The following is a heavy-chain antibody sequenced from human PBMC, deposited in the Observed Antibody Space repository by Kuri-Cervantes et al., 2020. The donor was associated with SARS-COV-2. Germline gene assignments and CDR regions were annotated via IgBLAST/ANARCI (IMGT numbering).Heavy chain of an antibody. Sequence: GSLRLSCVVSGGAINTYNWWTWVRQSPGKGLQWIREIFHDGSTKFNPSLSLRGRVTMSLDKSKNHFSLNLTSVTAADTAVYYCARESTYTFDIWGQGTLVTVSS. J-gene: IGHJ3*02. CDR1: GGAINTYNW. D-gene: IGHD2-2*02. CDR2: IFHDGST. V-gene: IGHV4-4*02. CDR3: ARESTYTFDI.